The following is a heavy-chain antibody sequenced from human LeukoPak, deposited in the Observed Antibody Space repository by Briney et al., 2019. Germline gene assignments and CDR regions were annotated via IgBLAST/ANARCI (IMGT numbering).Heavy chain of an antibody. CDR3: ASSVYYGSGSLDY. D-gene: IGHD3-10*01. V-gene: IGHV3-74*01. CDR1: GFTFSSYW. J-gene: IGHJ4*02. CDR2: IISDGSST. Sequence: GGSLRLSCADSGFTFSSYWMHWVRHAPGKGLVWVSRIISDGSSTSYADSVKGRFTISRDNAKNTLYLQMNSLRAEDTAVYYCASSVYYGSGSLDYWGQGTLVTVSS.